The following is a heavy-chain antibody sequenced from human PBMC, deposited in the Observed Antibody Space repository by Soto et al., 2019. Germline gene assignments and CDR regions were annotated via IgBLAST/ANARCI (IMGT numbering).Heavy chain of an antibody. V-gene: IGHV3-74*01. CDR1: GFTFSSYW. CDR3: GRGKGYIVLILYDAFDI. CDR2: INSDGSST. D-gene: IGHD2-8*01. Sequence: GGSLRLSCAASGFTFSSYWMHWVRQAPGKGLVWVSRINSDGSSTSYADSVQGRFTISRDNAKNTLYLQMNSLRAEDTAVYYCGRGKGYIVLILYDAFDIWGQGTMVTVSS. J-gene: IGHJ3*02.